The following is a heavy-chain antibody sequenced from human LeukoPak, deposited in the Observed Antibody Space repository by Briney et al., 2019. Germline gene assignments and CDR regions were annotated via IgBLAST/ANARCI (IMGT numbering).Heavy chain of an antibody. CDR3: ARDRYCTNGVCQDYYYGMDV. CDR1: GFSFSDYY. V-gene: IGHV3-11*05. J-gene: IGHJ6*02. D-gene: IGHD2-8*01. Sequence: GGSLRLSCAASGFSFSDYYMSWIRQAPGKGLEWVSYISSSNSYTNYADSVEGRFTISRDNAKNSLYLQMNSLRAEDTAVYYCARDRYCTNGVCQDYYYGMDVWGQGTTVTVSS. CDR2: ISSSNSYT.